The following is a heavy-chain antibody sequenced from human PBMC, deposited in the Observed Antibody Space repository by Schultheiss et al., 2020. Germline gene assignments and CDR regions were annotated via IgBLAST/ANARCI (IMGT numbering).Heavy chain of an antibody. CDR3: ARDDYDILTGYRSSPAYYFDY. CDR2: IYTSGST. J-gene: IGHJ4*02. V-gene: IGHV4-4*07. D-gene: IGHD3-9*01. Sequence: SETLSLTCTVSGGSISSYYWSWIRQPPGKGLEWIGRIYTSGSTNYNPSLKSRVTMSVDTSKNQFSLKLSSVTAADTAVYYCARDDYDILTGYRSSPAYYFDYWGQGTLVTVSS. CDR1: GGSISSYY.